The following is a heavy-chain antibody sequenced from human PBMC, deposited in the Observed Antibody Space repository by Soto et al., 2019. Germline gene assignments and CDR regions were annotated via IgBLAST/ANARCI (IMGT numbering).Heavy chain of an antibody. V-gene: IGHV4-31*03. CDR3: ARDRAYYYDSSGYTQ. CDR2: IYYSGGT. D-gene: IGHD3-22*01. Sequence: SETLSLTCTVSGGSISSGGYYWSWIRQHPGKGLEWIGYIYYSGGTYYNPSLKSRVTISVDTSKNQFSLKLSSVTAADTAVYYCARDRAYYYDSSGYTQWGQGTLVTVSS. J-gene: IGHJ4*02. CDR1: GGSISSGGYY.